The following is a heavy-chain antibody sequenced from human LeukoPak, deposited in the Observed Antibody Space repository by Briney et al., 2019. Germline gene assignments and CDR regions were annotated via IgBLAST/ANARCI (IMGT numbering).Heavy chain of an antibody. CDR2: IYSGGSR. V-gene: IGHV3-53*04. CDR1: GLCVSSNY. Sequence: GGSLRLSCAASGLCVSSNYMSWVRQAPGKGLEWVSVIYSGGSRYYAGSVKGRFTISRHNSNNTLYLQMNSLRADDTAVYYCARVSTGDWGQGTLVTVSS. J-gene: IGHJ4*02. CDR3: ARVSTGD. D-gene: IGHD1-1*01.